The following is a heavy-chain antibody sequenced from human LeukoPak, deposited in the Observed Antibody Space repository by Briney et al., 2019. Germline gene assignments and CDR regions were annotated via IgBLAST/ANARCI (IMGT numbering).Heavy chain of an antibody. J-gene: IGHJ4*02. D-gene: IGHD1-26*01. Sequence: GGSLRLSCAVSGFTLSSYWTSWVRQSPEKGLEWVANIKEDGSEKYYVDSVKGRFTISRDNAKNSLYLQMNSLRAEDTAVYFCARARATGEFDCWGQGTLVTVSS. CDR1: GFTLSSYW. CDR2: IKEDGSEK. CDR3: ARARATGEFDC. V-gene: IGHV3-7*01.